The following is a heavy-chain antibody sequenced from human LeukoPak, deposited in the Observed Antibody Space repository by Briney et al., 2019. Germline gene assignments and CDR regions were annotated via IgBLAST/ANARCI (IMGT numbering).Heavy chain of an antibody. Sequence: SETLSLTCTVSGGSISSFYWSWIRQPAGKGLEWIGRIFTSGSTNYNPSLKSRVTISVDKSKNQFSLKLSSMTAADTAVYYCARERTSYYYYYMDVWGKGTTVTVSS. J-gene: IGHJ6*03. V-gene: IGHV4-4*07. CDR3: ARERTSYYYYYMDV. CDR1: GGSISSFY. CDR2: IFTSGST.